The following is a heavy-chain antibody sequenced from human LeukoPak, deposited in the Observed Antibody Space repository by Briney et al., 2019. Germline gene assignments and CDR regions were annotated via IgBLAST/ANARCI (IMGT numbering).Heavy chain of an antibody. CDR1: GFSFSSYG. J-gene: IGHJ4*02. D-gene: IGHD5-18*01. CDR3: ARDRAMVVGSSWYYDY. CDR2: IWYDGSNK. Sequence: GGSLRLSCAASGFSFSSYGMQWVRQAPGKGLEWVSLIWYDGSNKYYADSVKGRFTISRDNSKNTLYLQMNNLRAEDTALYYCARDRAMVVGSSWYYDYWGQGTLVTVSS. V-gene: IGHV3-33*01.